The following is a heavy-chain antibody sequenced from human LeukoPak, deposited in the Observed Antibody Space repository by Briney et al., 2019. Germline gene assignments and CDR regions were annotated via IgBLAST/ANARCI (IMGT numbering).Heavy chain of an antibody. Sequence: RASETLSLTCAVSGGSISSSSYYWGWIRQPPGKGLEWIGSISYSGSTYYNPSLKSRVTISVDTSKNQFSLKLSSVTAADTAVYYCARLGYFDWFGSYSFDYWGQGTLVTVSS. CDR3: ARLGYFDWFGSYSFDY. J-gene: IGHJ4*02. D-gene: IGHD3-9*01. CDR2: ISYSGST. CDR1: GGSISSSSYY. V-gene: IGHV4-39*01.